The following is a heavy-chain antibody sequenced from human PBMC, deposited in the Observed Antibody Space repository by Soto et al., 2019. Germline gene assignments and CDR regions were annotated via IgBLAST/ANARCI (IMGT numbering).Heavy chain of an antibody. CDR3: TIEQSDDNYFDP. D-gene: IGHD6-19*01. V-gene: IGHV4-61*08. Sequence: QTLSLTCTVSGAALSSGGYFYTWVRQLPGKGRDWLGYIYTSGGPNYHPSLNGRVTISLNKSKSQFSLRLFSVTAADSAVYYCTIEQSDDNYFDPCGQGTLVTVSS. J-gene: IGHJ5*02. CDR1: GAALSSGGYF. CDR2: IYTSGGP.